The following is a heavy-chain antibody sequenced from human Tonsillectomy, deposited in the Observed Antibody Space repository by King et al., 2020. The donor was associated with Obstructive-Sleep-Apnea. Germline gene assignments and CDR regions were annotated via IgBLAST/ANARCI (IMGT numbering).Heavy chain of an antibody. D-gene: IGHD6-13*01. CDR3: AKDIPGIATSMDV. CDR1: GFTFSSYA. CDR2: ISGSGGST. Sequence: VQLVESGGGLVQPGGSLRLSCAASGFTFSSYAMRWVRQAPGKGLEWVSAISGSGGSTYYADAVKGRFTISRDNSKNRLYLQMDSLRAEDTAVYYGAKDIPGIATSMDVWGQGTTVTVSS. J-gene: IGHJ6*02. V-gene: IGHV3-23*04.